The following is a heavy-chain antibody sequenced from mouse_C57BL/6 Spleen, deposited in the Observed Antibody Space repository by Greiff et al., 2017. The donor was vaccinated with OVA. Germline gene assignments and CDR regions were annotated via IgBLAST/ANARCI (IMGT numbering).Heavy chain of an antibody. CDR2: IRPNSGST. Sequence: QVQLQQPGAELVKPGASVKLSCKASGYTFTSYWMHWVKQRPGQGLEWIGMIRPNSGSTNYNEKFKSKATLTVDKSSSTDYMQLSSLTSEDSAVYYCSSKGNSNPYAMDYWGQGTSVTVSS. CDR3: SSKGNSNPYAMDY. J-gene: IGHJ4*01. CDR1: GYTFTSYW. D-gene: IGHD2-5*01. V-gene: IGHV1-64*01.